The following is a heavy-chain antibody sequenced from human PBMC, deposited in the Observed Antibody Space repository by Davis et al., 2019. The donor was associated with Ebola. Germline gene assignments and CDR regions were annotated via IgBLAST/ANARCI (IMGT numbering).Heavy chain of an antibody. Sequence: GESLKISCSASGFTFSSYAMSWVRQAPGKGLEWVSAISGSGGSTYYADSVKGRLTISRDNSKNTLYLQMNSLRAEDTAVYYCAKGVVGGTFDYWGQGTLVTVSS. D-gene: IGHD1-26*01. J-gene: IGHJ4*02. V-gene: IGHV3-23*01. CDR2: ISGSGGST. CDR3: AKGVVGGTFDY. CDR1: GFTFSSYA.